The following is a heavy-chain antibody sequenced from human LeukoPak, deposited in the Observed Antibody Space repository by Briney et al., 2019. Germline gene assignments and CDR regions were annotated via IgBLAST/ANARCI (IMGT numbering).Heavy chain of an antibody. J-gene: IGHJ5*02. V-gene: IGHV4-61*01. D-gene: IGHD3-3*01. CDR2: IYYSGSI. CDR1: GGSISSGSYY. CDR3: ARGHGGYDFWSGYYLGWFDP. Sequence: SETLSLTCTVSGGSISSGSYYWNWIRQPPGKGLEWIGYIYYSGSINYNPSLKSRVTISVDTSKNQFSLKLSSVTAADTAVYYCARGHGGYDFWSGYYLGWFDPWGQGTLVTVSS.